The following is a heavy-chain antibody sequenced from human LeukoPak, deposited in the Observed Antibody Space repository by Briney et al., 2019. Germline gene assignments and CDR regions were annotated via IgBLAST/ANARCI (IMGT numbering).Heavy chain of an antibody. CDR1: GFTVSSNY. CDR3: ARHRSLYDSSGYIDY. Sequence: GGSLRLSCAASGFTVSSNYMSWVRQAPGKGLEWVSVIYSGGSTYYADSVKGRFTISRDNSKNTLYLQMNSLRAGDTAVYYCARHRSLYDSSGYIDYWGQGTLVTVSS. D-gene: IGHD3-22*01. CDR2: IYSGGST. J-gene: IGHJ4*02. V-gene: IGHV3-53*01.